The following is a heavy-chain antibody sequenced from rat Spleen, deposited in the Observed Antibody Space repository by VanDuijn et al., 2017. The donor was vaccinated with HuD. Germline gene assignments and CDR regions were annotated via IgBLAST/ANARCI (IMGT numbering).Heavy chain of an antibody. CDR2: ISSDGGRN. J-gene: IGHJ2*01. CDR1: GLTFSDYG. V-gene: IGHV5-29*01. D-gene: IGHD1-1*01. CDR3: TRHPDYSNYFDY. Sequence: EVQLVESGGGLVQPGNSLKLSCAASGLTFSDYGMAWVRQAPTKGLEWVATISSDGGRNFYRDSVKGRFTISRDNAKSSLYLQMDSLRSEDTATYYCTRHPDYSNYFDYWGQGVMVTVSS.